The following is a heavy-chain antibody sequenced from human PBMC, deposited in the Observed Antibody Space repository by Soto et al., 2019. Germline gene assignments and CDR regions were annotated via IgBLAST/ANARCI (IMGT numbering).Heavy chain of an antibody. Sequence: QVQLQQWGAGLLKPSETLSLTCAVYGGSFSGYYWCWIRQPPRKGLERIWEINHSGSTNYNPSLKSRVPISVDTSKNQFARKLTSVTAADTAVYYCARAAPRSCSGGSCYSARDYWGQGTLVTVSS. D-gene: IGHD2-15*01. CDR3: ARAAPRSCSGGSCYSARDY. V-gene: IGHV4-34*01. CDR1: GGSFSGYY. CDR2: INHSGST. J-gene: IGHJ4*02.